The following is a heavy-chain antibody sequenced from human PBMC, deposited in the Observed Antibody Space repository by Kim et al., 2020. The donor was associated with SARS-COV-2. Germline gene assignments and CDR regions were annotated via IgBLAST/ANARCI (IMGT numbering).Heavy chain of an antibody. CDR1: GYTFTSYG. D-gene: IGHD2-15*01. J-gene: IGHJ5*02. Sequence: ASVKVSCKASGYTFTSYGISWVRQAPGQGLEWMGWISAYNGNTNYAQKLQGRVTMTTDTSTSTAYMELRSLRSDDTAVYYCARGGSGGSRKANWFDPWGQGTLVTVSS. CDR3: ARGGSGGSRKANWFDP. V-gene: IGHV1-18*01. CDR2: ISAYNGNT.